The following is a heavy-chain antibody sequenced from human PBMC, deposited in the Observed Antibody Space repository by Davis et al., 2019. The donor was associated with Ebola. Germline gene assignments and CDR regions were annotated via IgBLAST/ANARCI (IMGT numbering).Heavy chain of an antibody. Sequence: GESLKISCAASGFTFRTYAMNWVRQAPGKGLEWVSAVSGSGTTTGYADSVKGRFTISRDNSNNTLYLQMDSLGAEDTARYYCVTDSGSYDAFDIWGQGTVVSVSS. CDR1: GFTFRTYA. J-gene: IGHJ3*02. V-gene: IGHV3-23*01. CDR3: VTDSGSYDAFDI. D-gene: IGHD1-26*01. CDR2: VSGSGTTT.